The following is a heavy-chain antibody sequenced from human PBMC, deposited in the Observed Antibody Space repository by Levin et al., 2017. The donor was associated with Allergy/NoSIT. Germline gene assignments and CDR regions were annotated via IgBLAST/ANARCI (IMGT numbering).Heavy chain of an antibody. CDR2: IYLSGIT. J-gene: IGHJ4*02. CDR3: ARVAGYSYGYYFDY. V-gene: IGHV4-30-2*01. Sequence: LRLSCAVSGGSISSGGYSWSWIRQPPGKGLEWIGNIYLSGITNDHPSLKSRVTMSVDRSQNQFSLKLSYVTAADTAVYYCARVAGYSYGYYFDYWGPGTLVTVSS. D-gene: IGHD5-18*01. CDR1: GGSISSGGYS.